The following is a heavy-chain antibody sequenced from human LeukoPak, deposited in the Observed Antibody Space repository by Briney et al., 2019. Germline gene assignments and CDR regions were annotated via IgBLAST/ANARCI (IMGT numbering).Heavy chain of an antibody. CDR2: INTDGSST. Sequence: GSLRLSCAASGFTFSSYWMHWVRQAPGKGLVWVSRINTDGSSTSYADPVKGRFTISRDNAKNTLYLQMNSLRAEDTAVYYCANCYDFWSGIPPDNWFDPWGQGTLVTVSS. CDR1: GFTFSSYW. CDR3: ANCYDFWSGIPPDNWFDP. V-gene: IGHV3-74*01. D-gene: IGHD3-3*01. J-gene: IGHJ5*02.